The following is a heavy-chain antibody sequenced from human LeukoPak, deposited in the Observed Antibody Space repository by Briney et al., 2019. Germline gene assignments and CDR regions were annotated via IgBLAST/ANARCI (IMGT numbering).Heavy chain of an antibody. J-gene: IGHJ5*02. D-gene: IGHD3-10*01. V-gene: IGHV3-30*04. CDR3: ARSRYYYGSGNRNWFDP. Sequence: PGGSLRLSCAASGFTFSSYAMSWVRQAPGKGLEWVAVLSYDGSNKYYADSVKGRFTISRDNSKNTLYLQMNSLRAEDTAVYYCARSRYYYGSGNRNWFDPWGQGTLVTVSS. CDR1: GFTFSSYA. CDR2: LSYDGSNK.